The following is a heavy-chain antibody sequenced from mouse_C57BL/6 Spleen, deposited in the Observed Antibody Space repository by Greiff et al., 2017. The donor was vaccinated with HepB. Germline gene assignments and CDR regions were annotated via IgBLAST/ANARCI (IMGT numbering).Heavy chain of an antibody. J-gene: IGHJ4*01. CDR3: GAPYYYGSSGAMDY. CDR2: INPNYGTT. D-gene: IGHD1-1*01. V-gene: IGHV1-39*01. CDR1: GYSFTDYN. Sequence: EVQLQQSGPELVKPGASVKISCKASGYSFTDYNMNWVKQSNGKSLEWIGVINPNYGTTSYNQKFKGKATLTVDQSSSTAYMQLNSLTSEDSAVYYCGAPYYYGSSGAMDYWGQGTSVTVSS.